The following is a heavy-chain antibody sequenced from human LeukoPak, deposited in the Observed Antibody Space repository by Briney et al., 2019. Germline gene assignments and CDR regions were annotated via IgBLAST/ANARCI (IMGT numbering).Heavy chain of an antibody. CDR2: ISASGDTT. CDR3: ASRPRSTVVAPWDY. V-gene: IGHV3-23*01. Sequence: PGGSLRLSCAASGFTFSTYAMAWVRQAPGKGLEWVSGISASGDTTYYGDSVKGRFIISKDYSKNTLYLQMNGLRAEDTALYYCASRPRSTVVAPWDYWGQGTLVTVSS. CDR1: GFTFSTYA. J-gene: IGHJ4*02. D-gene: IGHD3-22*01.